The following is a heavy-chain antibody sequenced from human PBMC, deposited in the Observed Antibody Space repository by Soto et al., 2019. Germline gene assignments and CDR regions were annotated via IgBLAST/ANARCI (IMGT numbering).Heavy chain of an antibody. CDR2: IYSGGST. D-gene: IGHD3-10*01. J-gene: IGHJ4*02. CDR3: ARGLAMVRGFDY. CDR1: GFTVSSNY. Sequence: PGGSLRLSCAASGFTVSSNYMSWVRQAPGKGLEWVSVIYSGGSTYYADSVKGRFTIPRDNSKNTLYLQMNSLRAEDTAVYYCARGLAMVRGFDYWGQGTLVAVSS. V-gene: IGHV3-53*01.